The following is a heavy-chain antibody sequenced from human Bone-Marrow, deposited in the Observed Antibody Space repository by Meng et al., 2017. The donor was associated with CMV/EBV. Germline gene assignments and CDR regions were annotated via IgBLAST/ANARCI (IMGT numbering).Heavy chain of an antibody. Sequence: GGSLRLSCAASGFTFSSYAMHWVRQAPGKGLEWVAVISYDGSNKYYADSVKGRFTISRDNSKNTLYLQMNSLRAEDTAVYYCARVMTTVTPLHYGMDVWGQGTTVTVSS. J-gene: IGHJ6*02. CDR3: ARVMTTVTPLHYGMDV. V-gene: IGHV3-30-3*01. D-gene: IGHD4-11*01. CDR1: GFTFSSYA. CDR2: ISYDGSNK.